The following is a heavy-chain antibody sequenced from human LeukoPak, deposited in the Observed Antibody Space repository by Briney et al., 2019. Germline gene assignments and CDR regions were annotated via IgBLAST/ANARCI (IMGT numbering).Heavy chain of an antibody. Sequence: PGGSLRLSCAASGFTFSSYAMSWVRQAPGKGLEWVSAISGSGGSTYYADSVKGRFTISRDNSKNTLYLQMNSLRAEDTAVYCCANGGVAGTAAHYWGQGTLVTVSS. V-gene: IGHV3-23*01. J-gene: IGHJ4*02. CDR1: GFTFSSYA. D-gene: IGHD6-19*01. CDR3: ANGGVAGTAAHY. CDR2: ISGSGGST.